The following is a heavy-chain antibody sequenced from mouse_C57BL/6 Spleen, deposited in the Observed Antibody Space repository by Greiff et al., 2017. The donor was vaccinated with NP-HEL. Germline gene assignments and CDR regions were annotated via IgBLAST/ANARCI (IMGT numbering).Heavy chain of an antibody. J-gene: IGHJ4*01. CDR2: ISDGGSYT. CDR3: ARGVYYSNFYAMDY. V-gene: IGHV5-4*01. CDR1: GFTFSSYA. Sequence: EVQLVESGGGLVKPGGSLKLSCAASGFTFSSYAMSWVRQTPEKRLEWVATISDGGSYTYYPDNVKGRFTISRDNAKNNLYLQMSHLKSEDTAMYYCARGVYYSNFYAMDYWGQGTSVTVSS. D-gene: IGHD2-5*01.